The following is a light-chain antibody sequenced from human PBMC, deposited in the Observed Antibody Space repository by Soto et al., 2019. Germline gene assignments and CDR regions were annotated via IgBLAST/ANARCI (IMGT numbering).Light chain of an antibody. V-gene: IGKV1-5*03. J-gene: IGKJ1*01. CDR2: KAS. CDR1: QTIDSW. Sequence: DIQMTQSPSTLSASVGDRVTITCRASQTIDSWLAWYQQRPGKPPNLLIYKASTLASGVPSRFSGSGSGTEFTPTINSLQPDDFATYDCQQYHIYSGTFGQGPKVEIK. CDR3: QQYHIYSGT.